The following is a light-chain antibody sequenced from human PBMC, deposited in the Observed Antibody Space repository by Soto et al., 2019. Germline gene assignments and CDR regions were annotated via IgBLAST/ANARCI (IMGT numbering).Light chain of an antibody. V-gene: IGLV2-8*01. CDR1: SSDVGAYNY. J-gene: IGLJ2*01. CDR3: ASFGGSKV. Sequence: QSALTQPPSASGSPGQSVTVSCTGTSSDVGAYNYVSWYQQHPGKAPKLIIDEVNKRPSGVPDRFSGSKSGNTASLTVSGLQADDEADYYCASFGGSKVFGGGTKLTVL. CDR2: EVN.